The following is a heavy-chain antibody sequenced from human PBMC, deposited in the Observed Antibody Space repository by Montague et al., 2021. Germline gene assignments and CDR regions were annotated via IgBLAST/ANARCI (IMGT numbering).Heavy chain of an antibody. D-gene: IGHD1-26*01. V-gene: IGHV4-59*01. J-gene: IGHJ3*01. CDR2: IYSSGNT. Sequence: SETLSLTCTVSGDSMNTYNWNWIRQPPGKGLEWIGYIYSSGNTNYNPSLKSRVTISVDTSRNQFSLEVSSVTAADTAMYYCAREWSGFDFWGHGTMVIVSS. CDR1: GDSMNTYN. CDR3: AREWSGFDF.